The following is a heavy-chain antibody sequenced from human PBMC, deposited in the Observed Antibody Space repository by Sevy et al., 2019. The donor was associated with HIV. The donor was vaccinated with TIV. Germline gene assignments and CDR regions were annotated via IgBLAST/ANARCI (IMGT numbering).Heavy chain of an antibody. D-gene: IGHD1-1*01. V-gene: IGHV4-59*01. J-gene: IGHJ4*02. Sequence: SETLSLTCSVSGGSISSYFWTWVQQSPGKGLEWIGNIYFTGNTDHSPSLKSRVTLSLDTSKSQFSLTLKSVTAADTAIYFCARDSTTRPRVLDYWGQGTLVTVSS. CDR2: IYFTGNT. CDR3: ARDSTTRPRVLDY. CDR1: GGSISSYF.